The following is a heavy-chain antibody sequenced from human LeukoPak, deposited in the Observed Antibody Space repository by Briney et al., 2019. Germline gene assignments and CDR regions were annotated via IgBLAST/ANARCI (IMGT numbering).Heavy chain of an antibody. CDR3: ARGEWHWTYVPFDY. D-gene: IGHD1-7*01. Sequence: LETLSVTCTVSGGTISRHYWSWMRQPPGKGLEWMGYIYYSGSTNYNPSLKSRVTISVDTSKNQFSLTLSSVPAADTAVYYCARGEWHWTYVPFDYWGQGTLVTASS. J-gene: IGHJ4*02. CDR2: IYYSGST. CDR1: GGTISRHY. V-gene: IGHV4-59*11.